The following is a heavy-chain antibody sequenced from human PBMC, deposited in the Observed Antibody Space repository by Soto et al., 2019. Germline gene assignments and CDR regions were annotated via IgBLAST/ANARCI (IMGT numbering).Heavy chain of an antibody. CDR2: INHSGST. CDR1: GGSFSGYY. Sequence: SETLSLTCAVYGGSFSGYYWSWIRQPPGKGLEWIGEINHSGSTNYNPSLKSRVTISVDRSKNQFSLKLSSVTAADTAVYYCAREVANFRAPAGAFDIWGQGTMVTVSS. CDR3: AREVANFRAPAGAFDI. D-gene: IGHD5-12*01. J-gene: IGHJ3*02. V-gene: IGHV4-34*01.